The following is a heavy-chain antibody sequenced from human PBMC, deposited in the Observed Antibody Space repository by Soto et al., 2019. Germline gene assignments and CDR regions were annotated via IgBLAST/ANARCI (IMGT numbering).Heavy chain of an antibody. V-gene: IGHV3-23*01. CDR2: ISGSGDST. CDR3: AKGGVRDSYRTDY. D-gene: IGHD3-16*01. CDR1: GFTFSNYA. Sequence: EVQLLQSGGDLVQPGGSLRLFCAASGFTFSNYAMTWVRQAPGKGLEWVSGISGSGDSTHYADSVKGRFTISRDNAKNTLHLQMNTLRAEDTAVYYCAKGGVRDSYRTDYWGQGARVTVSS. J-gene: IGHJ4*02.